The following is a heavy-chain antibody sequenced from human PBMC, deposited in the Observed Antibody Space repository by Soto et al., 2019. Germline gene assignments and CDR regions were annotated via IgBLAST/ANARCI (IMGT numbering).Heavy chain of an antibody. CDR3: AKDRVWRFLEWLPLDSLDY. D-gene: IGHD3-3*01. V-gene: IGHV3-23*01. J-gene: IGHJ4*02. CDR2: ISGSGGST. CDR1: GFTFSSYA. Sequence: PGGSLRLSCAASGFTFSSYAMSWVRQAPGKGLEWVSAISGSGGSTYYADSVKGRFTISRDNSKNTLYLQMNSLRAEDTAVYYCAKDRVWRFLEWLPLDSLDYWGQGTLVTVSS.